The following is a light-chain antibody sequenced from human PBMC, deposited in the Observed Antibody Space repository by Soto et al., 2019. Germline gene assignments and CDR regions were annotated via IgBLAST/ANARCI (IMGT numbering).Light chain of an antibody. CDR1: SSDVGGYNY. J-gene: IGLJ1*01. CDR3: TSYTSSSTYV. Sequence: QSALTQPASVSGSPGQSIAISCTVTSSDVGGYNYVTWYQQHPGKAPKLMIYDVSNRPSGVSDRFSGSKSGNTASLTISGLQVEDEGDYYCTSYTSSSTYVFGTWTKV. CDR2: DVS. V-gene: IGLV2-14*03.